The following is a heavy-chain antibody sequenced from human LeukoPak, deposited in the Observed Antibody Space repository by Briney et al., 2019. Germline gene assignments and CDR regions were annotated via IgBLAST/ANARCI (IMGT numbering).Heavy chain of an antibody. Sequence: GGSLRLSCAASGFTFSSYSMNWVRQAPGKGLEWVSSISSSSSYIYYADSVKGRFTVSRDNAKNSLYLQMNSLRAEDTAVYYCARGYCSGGSCYLDYWGQGTLVTVSS. CDR1: GFTFSSYS. D-gene: IGHD2-15*01. J-gene: IGHJ4*02. CDR2: ISSSSSYI. CDR3: ARGYCSGGSCYLDY. V-gene: IGHV3-21*01.